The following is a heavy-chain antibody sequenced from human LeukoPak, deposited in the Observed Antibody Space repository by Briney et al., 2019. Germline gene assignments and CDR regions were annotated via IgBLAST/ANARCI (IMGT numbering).Heavy chain of an antibody. D-gene: IGHD7-27*01. Sequence: GGSLRLSCAASAFTFSSYGMHWVRQAPGKGLEWVAFIRYDGSNKYYADSVKGRFTISRDNSKNTLYLQMNSLRAEDTAVYYCARAAGDRIGYHDLWGRGTLVTVSS. CDR1: AFTFSSYG. J-gene: IGHJ2*01. CDR3: ARAAGDRIGYHDL. CDR2: IRYDGSNK. V-gene: IGHV3-30*02.